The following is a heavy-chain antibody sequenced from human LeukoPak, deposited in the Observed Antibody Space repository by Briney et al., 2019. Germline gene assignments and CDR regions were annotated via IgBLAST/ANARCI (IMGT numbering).Heavy chain of an antibody. V-gene: IGHV4-30-2*01. D-gene: IGHD1-1*01. J-gene: IGHJ3*02. Sequence: SQTLSLTCAVSGGSISSGGYSWSWIRQPPGKGLEWIGYIYHSGSTYYNPSLKSRVTISVDRSKNQFSLKLSSATAADTAVYYCARGEYDEFSAFDIWGQGTMVTVSS. CDR1: GGSISSGGYS. CDR2: IYHSGST. CDR3: ARGEYDEFSAFDI.